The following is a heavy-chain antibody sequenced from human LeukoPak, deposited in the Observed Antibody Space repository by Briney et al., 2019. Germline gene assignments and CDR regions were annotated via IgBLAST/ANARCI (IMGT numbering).Heavy chain of an antibody. V-gene: IGHV4-59*01. CDR2: IYYSGST. CDR1: GGSISSYY. J-gene: IGHJ3*02. Sequence: SETLSLACTVSGGSISSYYRSWIRQPPGKGLEWIGYIYYSGSTNYNPSLKSRVTISVYTSKNQFSLKLSSVTAADAAFYYCARYIVSYPHDAFDIWGQGTMVTVS. CDR3: ARYIVSYPHDAFDI. D-gene: IGHD1-26*01.